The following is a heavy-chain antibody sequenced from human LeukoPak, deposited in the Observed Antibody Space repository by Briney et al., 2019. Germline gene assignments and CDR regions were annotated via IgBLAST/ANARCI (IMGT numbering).Heavy chain of an antibody. J-gene: IGHJ5*02. CDR3: ARGAGSNWFAP. V-gene: IGHV3-23*01. Sequence: GGSLRLSCTASGFTFTNYGMSWVRQAPGKGLEWVSTINVSGGTTYYADSVKGRFTISRDNSKNTLYLQMNSLRAEDTAVYFCARGAGSNWFAPWGQGTLVTVSS. D-gene: IGHD6-25*01. CDR1: GFTFTNYG. CDR2: INVSGGTT.